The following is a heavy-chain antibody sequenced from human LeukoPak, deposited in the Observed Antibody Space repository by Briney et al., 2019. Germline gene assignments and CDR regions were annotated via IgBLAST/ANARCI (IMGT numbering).Heavy chain of an antibody. CDR3: ARVDTSGWHYFDD. D-gene: IGHD6-19*01. CDR2: IYTSAST. J-gene: IGHJ4*02. Sequence: PSETLSLTCTVSGGSISNYYWSWIRQPAGKGLEWIGHIYTSASTNYNPSLKSRVTMSLDTSKNQFSLGLNSVTAADTAAYYCARVDTSGWHYFDDWGQGTLVTVSS. V-gene: IGHV4-4*07. CDR1: GGSISNYY.